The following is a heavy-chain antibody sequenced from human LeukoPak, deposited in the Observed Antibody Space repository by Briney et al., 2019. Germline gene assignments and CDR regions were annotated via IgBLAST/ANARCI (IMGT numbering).Heavy chain of an antibody. CDR3: ARFDTFGGVIV. V-gene: IGHV4-59*01. CDR1: GGSISSYY. CDR2: IYYSGST. D-gene: IGHD3-16*02. J-gene: IGHJ4*02. Sequence: SETLSLTCTVSGGSISSYYWSWIRQPPGKGLEWIGYIYYSGSTNYNPSLKSRVTISVDTSKNQFSLKLSSVTAADTAVYYCARFDTFGGVIVWGQGTLVTVSS.